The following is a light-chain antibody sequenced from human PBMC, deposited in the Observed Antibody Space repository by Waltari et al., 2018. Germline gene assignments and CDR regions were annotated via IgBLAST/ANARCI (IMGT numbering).Light chain of an antibody. V-gene: IGKV3-15*01. Sequence: ETVVTQSPATLSVSPGERATLSCKTSQTIGRSLAWYQQNPGQAPRLVIYGASIRATGIPARFSGSGSETEFALTISGLQSEDFAVYYCQQYNNWPPGTFGQGTKVEI. CDR2: GAS. CDR3: QQYNNWPPGT. CDR1: QTIGRS. J-gene: IGKJ1*01.